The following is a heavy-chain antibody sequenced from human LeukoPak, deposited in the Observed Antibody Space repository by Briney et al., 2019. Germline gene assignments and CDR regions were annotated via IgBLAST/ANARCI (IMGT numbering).Heavy chain of an antibody. J-gene: IGHJ4*02. CDR3: ARDERYSDADHHYPDLGY. Sequence: ASVRVSCKASGYIFTGYYLFWVRQAPGQGLEWMGWINPNGGATRYAQKFQGRVTLTCDTSIRTTYMELSSLTSDDTAVYYCARDERYSDADHHYPDLGYWGQGTLVTVSS. CDR2: INPNGGAT. V-gene: IGHV1-2*02. CDR1: GYIFTGYY. D-gene: IGHD3-16*01.